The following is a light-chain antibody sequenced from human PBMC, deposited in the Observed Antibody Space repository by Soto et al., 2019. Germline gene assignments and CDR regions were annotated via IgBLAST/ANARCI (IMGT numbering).Light chain of an antibody. Sequence: QSVLTQPASVSGSPGQSITISCTGTSSDIGSYNLVSWYQQHPGKAPKLMIYEVSKRPSGVSDRFSGSKSGNTASLTISGLQDEDEADYYCCSNAGSNTFEGVFGEGTQLTVL. J-gene: IGLJ3*02. V-gene: IGLV2-23*02. CDR2: EVS. CDR1: SSDIGSYNL. CDR3: CSNAGSNTFEGV.